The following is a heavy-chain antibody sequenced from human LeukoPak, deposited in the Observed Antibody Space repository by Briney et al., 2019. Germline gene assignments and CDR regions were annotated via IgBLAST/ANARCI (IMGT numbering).Heavy chain of an antibody. CDR2: IYYSGST. V-gene: IGHV4-39*07. CDR1: GGSISSSSYY. CDR3: ARVGTPKTYYYYYYMDV. Sequence: SETLSLTCTVSGGSISSSSYYWGWIRQPPGKGLEWIGSIYYSGSTYYNPSLKSRVTISVDTSKNQSSLKLSPVTAADTAVYYCARVGTPKTYYYYYYMDVWGKGTTVTVSS. J-gene: IGHJ6*03. D-gene: IGHD1-7*01.